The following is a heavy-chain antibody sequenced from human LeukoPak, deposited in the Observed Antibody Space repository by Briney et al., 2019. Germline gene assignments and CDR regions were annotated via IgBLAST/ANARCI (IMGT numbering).Heavy chain of an antibody. V-gene: IGHV3-21*01. J-gene: IGHJ3*02. Sequence: GGSLRLSCAASGFTFSSYSVNWVRQAPGKGLEWVSSISSSSSYIYYADSVKGRFTISRDNAKNSLYLQMNSLRAEDTAVYYCARDPKGYCSGGSCYRNAFDIWGQGTMVTVSS. CDR1: GFTFSSYS. D-gene: IGHD2-15*01. CDR3: ARDPKGYCSGGSCYRNAFDI. CDR2: ISSSSSYI.